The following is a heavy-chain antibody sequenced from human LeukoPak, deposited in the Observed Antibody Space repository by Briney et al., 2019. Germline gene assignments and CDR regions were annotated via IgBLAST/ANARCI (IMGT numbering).Heavy chain of an antibody. J-gene: IGHJ5*02. CDR2: IYHSGST. CDR1: GYSISSGYY. CDR3: ARARRGKTAPLGFDP. V-gene: IGHV4-38-2*02. Sequence: PSETLSLTCTVSGYSISSGYYWGWIRQPPGKGLEWIGSIYHSGSTYYNPSLKSRVSISVDTSKNQFSLKLSSVTAADTAVYYCARARRGKTAPLGFDPWGQGTLVTVS. D-gene: IGHD3-16*01.